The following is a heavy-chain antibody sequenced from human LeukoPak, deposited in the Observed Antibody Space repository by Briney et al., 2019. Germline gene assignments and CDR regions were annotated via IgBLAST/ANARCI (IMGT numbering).Heavy chain of an antibody. CDR1: GGTFSSYA. CDR2: IIPIFGTA. Sequence: ASVKVSCKASGGTFSSYAISWVRQAPGQGLEWMGRIIPIFGTANYAQKFQGRVTITTDESTSTAYMELSSLRSEDTAVYYCARDSDVVARWERGFQHWGQGTLVTVSS. CDR3: ARDSDVVARWERGFQH. D-gene: IGHD2-15*01. J-gene: IGHJ1*01. V-gene: IGHV1-69*05.